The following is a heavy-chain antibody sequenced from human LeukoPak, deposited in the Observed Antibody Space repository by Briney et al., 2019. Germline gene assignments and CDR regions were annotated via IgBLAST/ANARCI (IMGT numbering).Heavy chain of an antibody. CDR2: ISGSGGST. CDR1: GFTFSTYA. V-gene: IGHV3-23*01. CDR3: ARSFSSGWYVDWFDP. Sequence: PGGSLRLSCAASGFTFSTYAMSWVRQAPGKGLEWVSAISGSGGSTYYADSVKGRFTISRDNSKNTLYLQMNSLRAEDTAVYYCARSFSSGWYVDWFDPWGQGTLVTVSS. J-gene: IGHJ5*02. D-gene: IGHD6-19*01.